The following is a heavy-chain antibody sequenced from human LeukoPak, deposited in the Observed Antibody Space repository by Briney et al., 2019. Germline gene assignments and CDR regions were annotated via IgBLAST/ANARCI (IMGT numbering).Heavy chain of an antibody. CDR3: ARPPGEVTTKDAFDI. CDR2: INHSGST. V-gene: IGHV4-34*01. D-gene: IGHD4-17*01. CDR1: GGSFSGYY. J-gene: IGHJ3*02. Sequence: SETLSLTCAVYGGSFSGYYWSWIRQPPGKGLEWIGEINHSGSTNYNPSLKSRVTISVDTSKNQFSLKLSSVTAADTAVYYCARPPGEVTTKDAFDIWGQGTMVTVSS.